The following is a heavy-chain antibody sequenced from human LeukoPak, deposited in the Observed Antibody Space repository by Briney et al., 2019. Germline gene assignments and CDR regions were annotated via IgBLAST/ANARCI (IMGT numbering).Heavy chain of an antibody. CDR3: ARDEYSSGWFDY. D-gene: IGHD6-19*01. V-gene: IGHV1-18*01. J-gene: IGHJ4*02. Sequence: ASVKVSCKASGYTFNKYGISWVRQAPGQGLEWMGWISAYNGNTNYAQKLQGRVTMTTDTSTSTAYMELRSLRSDDTAVYYCARDEYSSGWFDYWGQGTLVTVSS. CDR1: GYTFNKYG. CDR2: ISAYNGNT.